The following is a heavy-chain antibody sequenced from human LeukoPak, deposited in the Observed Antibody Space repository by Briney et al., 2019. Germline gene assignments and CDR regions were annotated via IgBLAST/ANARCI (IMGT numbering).Heavy chain of an antibody. D-gene: IGHD3-3*01. Sequence: KPSETLSLTCTVSGGSVSSYYWSWIRQPAGKGLEWHGRIYTSGSTNYNPSLKSRVTMSVDTSKNQFSLKLSSVTAADTAVYYCARETYLADFGVVIPLYYYYGMDVWGQGTTVTVSS. J-gene: IGHJ6*02. CDR3: ARETYLADFGVVIPLYYYYGMDV. CDR1: GGSVSSYY. CDR2: IYTSGST. V-gene: IGHV4-4*07.